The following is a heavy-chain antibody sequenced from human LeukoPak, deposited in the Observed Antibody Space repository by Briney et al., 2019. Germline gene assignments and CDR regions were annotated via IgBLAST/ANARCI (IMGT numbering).Heavy chain of an antibody. CDR3: VRHQRTTFDY. Sequence: GGSLRLSCAASGFTFSTSWMTWVRQAPGKGLEWVANIKQDGREKYYVDSVKGRFTISRDNTKNSLYLQMNGLRAEDTAVYYCVRHQRTTFDYWGQGNLVTVSS. V-gene: IGHV3-7*01. J-gene: IGHJ4*02. D-gene: IGHD1-1*01. CDR2: IKQDGREK. CDR1: GFTFSTSW.